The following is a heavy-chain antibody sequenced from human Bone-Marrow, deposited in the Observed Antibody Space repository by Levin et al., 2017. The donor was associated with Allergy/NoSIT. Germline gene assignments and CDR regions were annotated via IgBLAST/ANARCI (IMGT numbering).Heavy chain of an antibody. CDR1: GFSFSHYA. CDR3: AKDILAYYYDSSGWH. J-gene: IGHJ4*02. Sequence: GGSLRLSCAGSGFSFSHYAMTWVRQAPGQGLEWVSTISHSGGNTHYADSVEGRFIISRDNSNNTLYLQMNSLRVEDTAVYYCAKDILAYYYDSSGWHWGQGTLVTVSS. V-gene: IGHV3-23*01. CDR2: ISHSGGNT. D-gene: IGHD3-22*01.